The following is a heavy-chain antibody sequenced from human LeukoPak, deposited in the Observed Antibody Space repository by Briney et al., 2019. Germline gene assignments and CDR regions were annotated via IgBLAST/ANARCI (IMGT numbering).Heavy chain of an antibody. CDR3: TRAGLMGAADC. D-gene: IGHD1-26*01. J-gene: IGHJ4*02. CDR2: ISTDVSVT. V-gene: IGHV3-74*01. Sequence: PGGSLRLSCAASGFTFSSYWMHWVRQAPGKGLVWVSCISTDVSVTSYADSVKGRFTISRDNAKNTLYLQMNSLRVEDTAVYYCTRAGLMGAADCWGQGTLVTVSS. CDR1: GFTFSSYW.